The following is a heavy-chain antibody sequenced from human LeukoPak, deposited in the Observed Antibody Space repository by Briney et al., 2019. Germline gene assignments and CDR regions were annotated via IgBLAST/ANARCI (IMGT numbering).Heavy chain of an antibody. CDR2: IKSKTDGGTT. Sequence: GESLRLSCAASGFAFNYAWVSWVRQAPGKGLEWVGRIKSKTDGGTTDYAAPVKGRFTISRDDSKNTLYLQMNSLKTEDTAVYYCTTDPRLLRYFDWLASSFDYWGQGTLVTVSS. D-gene: IGHD3-9*01. J-gene: IGHJ4*02. V-gene: IGHV3-15*01. CDR3: TTDPRLLRYFDWLASSFDY. CDR1: GFAFNYAW.